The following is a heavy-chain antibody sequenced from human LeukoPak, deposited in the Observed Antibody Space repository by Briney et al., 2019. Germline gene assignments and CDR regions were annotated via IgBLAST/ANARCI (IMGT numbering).Heavy chain of an antibody. CDR1: GLTFSGSA. Sequence: GGSLRLSCAASGLTFSGSAMHWVRQASGKGLEWVGRIQSKANSYATAYAASVKGRFTISRDDSKNTAYLQMNSLKTEDTAVYYCTSTYYGVGSYNWGQGTLVTVSS. CDR3: TSTYYGVGSYN. CDR2: IQSKANSYAT. V-gene: IGHV3-73*01. D-gene: IGHD3-10*01. J-gene: IGHJ4*02.